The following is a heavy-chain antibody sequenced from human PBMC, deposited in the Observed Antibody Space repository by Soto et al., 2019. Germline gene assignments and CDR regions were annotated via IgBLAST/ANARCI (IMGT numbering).Heavy chain of an antibody. V-gene: IGHV4-30-4*02. CDR1: GGSISSGDYY. Sequence: SETLSLTCTVSGGSISSGDYYWSWIRQPPGKCLEWIGYIYYSGSTYYNPSLKSRVTISVDTSKNQFSLKLSSVTAADTAVYYCARDDRLYLVEDYYGMDVWGQGTTVTVSS. J-gene: IGHJ6*02. CDR3: ARDDRLYLVEDYYGMDV. CDR2: IYYSGST. D-gene: IGHD2-15*01.